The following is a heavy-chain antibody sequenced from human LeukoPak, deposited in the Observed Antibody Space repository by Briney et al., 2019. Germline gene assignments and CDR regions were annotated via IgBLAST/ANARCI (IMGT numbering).Heavy chain of an antibody. Sequence: GGSLRLSCAASGFTFSNAWMNWVRQGPGKGLEWVGRIKSKTDGGTTDYAAPVKGRFTISRDDSKNTLYLQMNSLKTEDTAVYYCTTGLMVRGLSLRDYWGQGTLVTVSS. CDR3: TTGLMVRGLSLRDY. D-gene: IGHD3-10*01. V-gene: IGHV3-15*07. CDR2: IKSKTDGGTT. J-gene: IGHJ4*02. CDR1: GFTFSNAW.